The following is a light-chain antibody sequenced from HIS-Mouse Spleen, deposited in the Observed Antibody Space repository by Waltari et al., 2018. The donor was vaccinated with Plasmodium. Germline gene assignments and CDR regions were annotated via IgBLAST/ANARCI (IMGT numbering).Light chain of an antibody. CDR1: SSDVGGYNY. CDR3: SSYTSSSTLV. Sequence: QSALTQPASVSGSPGQSITISCTGTSSDVGGYNYVSWYQQHPGKAPKLMMYDVSNRPSGGSNRFSGSKSGNTASLTISGLQAEDEADYYCSSYTSSSTLVFGTGTKVTVL. CDR2: DVS. V-gene: IGLV2-14*03. J-gene: IGLJ1*01.